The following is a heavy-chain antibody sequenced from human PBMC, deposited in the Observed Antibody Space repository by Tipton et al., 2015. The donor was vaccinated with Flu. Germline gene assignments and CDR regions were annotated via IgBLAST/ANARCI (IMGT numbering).Heavy chain of an antibody. J-gene: IGHJ6*02. CDR2: IYYSGST. CDR1: GGSISSSSYY. D-gene: IGHD4-11*01. CDR3: ARRTSTTVTTYYYYYGMDV. V-gene: IGHV4-39*01. Sequence: TLSLTCTVSGGSISSSSYYWGWIRQPPGKGLEWIGSIYYSGSTYYNPSLKSRVTISVDTSKNQFSLKLSSVTAAGTAAYYCARRTSTTVTTYYYYYGMDVWGQGTTVTVSS.